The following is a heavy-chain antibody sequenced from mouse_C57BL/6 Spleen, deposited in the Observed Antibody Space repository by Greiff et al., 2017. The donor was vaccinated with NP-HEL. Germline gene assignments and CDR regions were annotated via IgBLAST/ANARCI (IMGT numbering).Heavy chain of an antibody. Sequence: VQLQESGAELMKPGASVKLSCKATGYTFTGYWIEWVKQRPGHGLEWIGEILPGSGSTNYNEKFKGKATFTADTSSNTAYMQLSSLTTEDSAIYYCARKDWGPYGNYVGYAMDYWGQGTSVTVSS. J-gene: IGHJ4*01. V-gene: IGHV1-9*01. CDR2: ILPGSGST. D-gene: IGHD2-1*01. CDR3: ARKDWGPYGNYVGYAMDY. CDR1: GYTFTGYW.